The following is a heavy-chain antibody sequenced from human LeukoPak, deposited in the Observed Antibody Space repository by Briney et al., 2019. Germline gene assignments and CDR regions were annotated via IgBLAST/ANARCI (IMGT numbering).Heavy chain of an antibody. CDR1: GFTFSSYG. D-gene: IGHD2-15*01. CDR3: ARDLSLTSPDY. V-gene: IGHV3-21*01. J-gene: IGHJ4*02. Sequence: GGSLRLSCAASGFTFSSYGMHWVRQAPGKGLEWVSFISSAVNYTYYADSVRGRFTISRDNAKNSLYLQMNSLRAEDTAVYYCARDLSLTSPDYWGQGTLVTVSS. CDR2: ISSAVNYT.